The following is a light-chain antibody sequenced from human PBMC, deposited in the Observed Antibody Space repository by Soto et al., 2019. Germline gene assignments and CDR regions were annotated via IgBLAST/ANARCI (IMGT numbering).Light chain of an antibody. Sequence: QSVLTQPASVSGSPGQSITISCTGTSSDVGGYNYVSWYQQHPGKAPKLMIYDVSNRPSGVSDRFSGSKSGNTASLTISGLQAEDEAVYYCCSYTSSSTLVFGGGTKLTVL. CDR2: DVS. V-gene: IGLV2-14*01. J-gene: IGLJ2*01. CDR1: SSDVGGYNY. CDR3: CSYTSSSTLV.